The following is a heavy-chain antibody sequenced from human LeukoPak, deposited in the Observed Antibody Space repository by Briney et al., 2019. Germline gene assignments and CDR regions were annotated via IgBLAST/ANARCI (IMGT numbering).Heavy chain of an antibody. J-gene: IGHJ4*02. V-gene: IGHV3-23*01. CDR2: ISGSGGST. CDR3: AKDVRFHFDY. CDR1: GFTFSNAW. D-gene: IGHD4-17*01. Sequence: GGSLRLSCAASGFTFSNAWMSWVRQAPGKGLEWVSAISGSGGSTYYADSVKGRFTISRDNSKNTLYLQMNSLRAEDTAVYYCAKDVRFHFDYWGQGTLVTVSS.